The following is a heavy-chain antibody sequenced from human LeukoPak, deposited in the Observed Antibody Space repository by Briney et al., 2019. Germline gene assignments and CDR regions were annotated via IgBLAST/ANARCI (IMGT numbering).Heavy chain of an antibody. CDR3: ARGGIVGATTFDY. CDR1: GGSVSSGSYY. V-gene: IGHV4-61*01. D-gene: IGHD1-26*01. CDR2: VYYSGST. J-gene: IGHJ4*02. Sequence: SETLSLTCTVSGGSVSSGSYYWSWIRQSPGKGLEWIGNVYYSGSTNYSPSLKSRVTISLDTSKNQFSLKLSSVTAADTAVYHCARGGIVGATTFDYWGQGTLVTVSS.